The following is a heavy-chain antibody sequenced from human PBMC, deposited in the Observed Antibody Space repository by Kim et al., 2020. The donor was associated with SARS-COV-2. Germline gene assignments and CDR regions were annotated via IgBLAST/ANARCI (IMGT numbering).Heavy chain of an antibody. Sequence: GGSLRLSCAASGFTFSSYAMHWVRQAPGKGLEWVAVISYDGSNKYYADSVKGRFTISRDNSKNTLYLQMHSLRAEDTAVYYCARGGAITMIVVAPYYFDYWGQGTLVTVSS. CDR3: ARGGAITMIVVAPYYFDY. CDR1: GFTFSSYA. V-gene: IGHV3-30-3*01. CDR2: ISYDGSNK. J-gene: IGHJ4*02. D-gene: IGHD3-22*01.